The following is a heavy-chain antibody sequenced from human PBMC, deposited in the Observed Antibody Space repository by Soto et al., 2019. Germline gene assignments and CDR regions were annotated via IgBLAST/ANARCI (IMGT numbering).Heavy chain of an antibody. Sequence: SETLSLTCTVSGGSISSYYWSWIRQPPGKGLEWIGYIYYSGSTNYNPSLKSRVTISVDTSRNQFSLKLSSATAADTAVYYCARDKRFLEWLYFDYWGQGTLVTVSS. D-gene: IGHD3-3*01. CDR1: GGSISSYY. CDR3: ARDKRFLEWLYFDY. CDR2: IYYSGST. J-gene: IGHJ4*02. V-gene: IGHV4-59*12.